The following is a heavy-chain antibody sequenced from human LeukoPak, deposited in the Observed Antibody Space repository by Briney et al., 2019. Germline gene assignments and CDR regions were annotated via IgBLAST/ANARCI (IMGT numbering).Heavy chain of an antibody. Sequence: GESLKISCKGSGYSFNSYWIGWVRQMPGKGLEWMGIIYPGDSDTRYSPSFQGQVTISADKSISTAYLQWSSLKASDTAMYYCARERIAVAGIDYYYMDVWGKGTTVTVSS. J-gene: IGHJ6*03. CDR2: IYPGDSDT. D-gene: IGHD6-19*01. CDR1: GYSFNSYW. V-gene: IGHV5-51*01. CDR3: ARERIAVAGIDYYYMDV.